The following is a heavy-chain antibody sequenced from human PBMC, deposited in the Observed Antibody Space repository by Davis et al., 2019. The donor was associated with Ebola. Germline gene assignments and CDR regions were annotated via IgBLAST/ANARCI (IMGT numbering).Heavy chain of an antibody. V-gene: IGHV1-2*04. J-gene: IGHJ6*02. CDR2: INPNSGGT. CDR1: GYTFTGYY. CDR3: ARGGFLGYCSSTSCPGPYGMDV. Sequence: ASVKVSCKASGYTFTGYYMHWVRQALGQGLEWMGWINPNSGGTNYAQKFQGWVTMTRDTSISTAYMELSSLRSEDTAVYYCARGGFLGYCSSTSCPGPYGMDVWGQGTTVTVSS. D-gene: IGHD2-2*01.